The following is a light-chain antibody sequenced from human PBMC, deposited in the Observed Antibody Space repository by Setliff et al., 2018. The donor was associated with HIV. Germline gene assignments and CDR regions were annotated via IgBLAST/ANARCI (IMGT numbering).Light chain of an antibody. Sequence: QSVLTQPASVSGSPGQSLTISCTGTTSDVGGYNYVSWYQHHPGKAPKLIIYQVTKRPSGVPDRFSGSKSANTASLTVSGLQAEDEADYYCSAYAGSNNYGVFGTGTKVTVL. V-gene: IGLV2-8*01. CDR3: SAYAGSNNYGV. CDR1: TSDVGGYNY. CDR2: QVT. J-gene: IGLJ1*01.